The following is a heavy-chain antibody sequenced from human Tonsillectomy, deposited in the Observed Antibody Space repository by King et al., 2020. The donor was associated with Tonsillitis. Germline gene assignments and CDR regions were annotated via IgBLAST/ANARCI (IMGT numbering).Heavy chain of an antibody. CDR1: GFTFSSYA. D-gene: IGHD3-3*01. Sequence: VQLVESGGGLVQPGGSLRLSCAASGFTFSSYAMSWVRQAPGKGLEWVSAISGSGGSTYYADSVKGRFTISRDNPKNTLYLQMNSLRAEDTAVYYCAKEGLLRFLEWSIRDYYYMDVWGKGTTVTVSS. J-gene: IGHJ6*03. CDR2: ISGSGGST. CDR3: AKEGLLRFLEWSIRDYYYMDV. V-gene: IGHV3-23*04.